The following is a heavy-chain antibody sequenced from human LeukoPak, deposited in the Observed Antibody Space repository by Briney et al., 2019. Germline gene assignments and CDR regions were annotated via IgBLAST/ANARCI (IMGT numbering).Heavy chain of an antibody. D-gene: IGHD3-10*01. J-gene: IGHJ4*02. V-gene: IGHV3-23*01. CDR3: AKGRITMVRGVIKDYFDY. Sequence: GGSLRLSCAASGFTFSSYAMSWVRQAPGKGLEWVSAISGSGGSTYYADSVKGRFTISRDNSKNTLYLQMNSLRAEDTAVYYCAKGRITMVRGVIKDYFDYWGQGTLVTVSS. CDR1: GFTFSSYA. CDR2: ISGSGGST.